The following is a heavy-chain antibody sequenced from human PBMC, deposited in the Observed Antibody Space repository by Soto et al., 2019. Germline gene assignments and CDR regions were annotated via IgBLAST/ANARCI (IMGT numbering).Heavy chain of an antibody. CDR2: INTANGET. Sequence: ASVKVSCKASGHTFTSHGVHWVRQAPGQGLEWMGWINTANGETKYSKKFQDRVVITRDTSANTAYLELGSLTSEDTAVFYCAGDRSMWSGGGDYWGQGTLVTVSS. J-gene: IGHJ4*02. CDR3: AGDRSMWSGGGDY. V-gene: IGHV1-3*04. D-gene: IGHD3-10*01. CDR1: GHTFTSHG.